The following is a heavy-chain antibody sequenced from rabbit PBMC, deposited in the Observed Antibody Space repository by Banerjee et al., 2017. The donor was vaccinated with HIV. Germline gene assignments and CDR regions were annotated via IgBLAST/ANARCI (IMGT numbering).Heavy chain of an antibody. CDR1: GISFSSSYY. Sequence: QEQLEESGGGLVKPEGSLTLTCTASGISFSSSYYMCWVRQAPGKGLEWIACIYGDSSGSTYYASWAKGRFTISKTSSTTVTLQMTSLTAADTATYFCARGGAYNYAGFNLWGPGTLVTVS. J-gene: IGHJ4*01. CDR3: ARGGAYNYAGFNL. CDR2: IYGDSSGST. D-gene: IGHD4-2*01. V-gene: IGHV1S45*01.